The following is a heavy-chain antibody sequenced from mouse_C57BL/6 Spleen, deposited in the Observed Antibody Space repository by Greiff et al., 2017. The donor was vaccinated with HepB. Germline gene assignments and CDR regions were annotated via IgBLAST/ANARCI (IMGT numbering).Heavy chain of an antibody. CDR1: GYTFTSYG. CDR3: ARRRDGTDYYAMDY. D-gene: IGHD3-3*01. Sequence: VQLQQSGAELARPGASVKLSCKASGYTFTSYGISWVKQRTGQGLEWIGEIYPRSGNTYYNEKLKGKATLTADKSSSTAYMELRSLTSEDSAVYFCARRRDGTDYYAMDYWGQGTSVTVSS. J-gene: IGHJ4*01. V-gene: IGHV1-81*01. CDR2: IYPRSGNT.